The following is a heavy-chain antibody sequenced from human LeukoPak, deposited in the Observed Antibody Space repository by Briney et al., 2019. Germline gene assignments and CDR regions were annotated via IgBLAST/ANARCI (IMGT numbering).Heavy chain of an antibody. D-gene: IGHD6-25*01. CDR2: IIPILGIA. V-gene: IGHV1-69*04. Sequence: ASVKVSCKASGGTFSSYAISWVRQAPGQGLEWMGRIIPILGIANYAQKFQGRVTITADKSTSTAYMELSSLRSEDTAVYYCAREQGEHIAAHYMDVWGKGTTVTVSS. CDR1: GGTFSSYA. CDR3: AREQGEHIAAHYMDV. J-gene: IGHJ6*03.